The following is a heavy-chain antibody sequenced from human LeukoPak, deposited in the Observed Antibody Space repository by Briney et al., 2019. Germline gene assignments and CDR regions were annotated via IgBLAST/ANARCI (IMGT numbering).Heavy chain of an antibody. CDR2: IYYSGST. Sequence: PSETLSLTCTVSGGSISSYYWSWIRQPPGKGLEWIGYIYYSGSTNYNSSLKSRVTISVDTSKNQFSLKLSSVTAADTAVYYCARARYSSSYNWFDPWGQGTLVTVSS. V-gene: IGHV4-59*01. D-gene: IGHD6-6*01. CDR3: ARARYSSSYNWFDP. CDR1: GGSISSYY. J-gene: IGHJ5*02.